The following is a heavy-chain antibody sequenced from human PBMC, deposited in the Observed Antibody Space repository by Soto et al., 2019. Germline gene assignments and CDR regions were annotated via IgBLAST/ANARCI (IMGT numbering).Heavy chain of an antibody. Sequence: QVQLVQSGAEVKKPGASVKVSCKASGYTFTSYDINWVRQATGQGLEWMGWMNPNSGNTGYAQKFQGRVTMTRNTSISTAYMELSSLRSEDTAVYYCARDPPYYYDSSGYEGGYWGQGTLVTVSS. CDR3: ARDPPYYYDSSGYEGGY. V-gene: IGHV1-8*01. D-gene: IGHD3-22*01. CDR1: GYTFTSYD. CDR2: MNPNSGNT. J-gene: IGHJ4*02.